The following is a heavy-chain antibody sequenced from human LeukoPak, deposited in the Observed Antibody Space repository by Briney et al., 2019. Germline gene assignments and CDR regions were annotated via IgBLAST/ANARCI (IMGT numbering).Heavy chain of an antibody. V-gene: IGHV3-7*01. CDR2: IKQDGSEK. J-gene: IGHJ4*02. CDR3: AILMGTTRYFDY. D-gene: IGHD1-7*01. CDR1: GFIFSSYW. Sequence: PGGSLRLSCAASGFIFSSYWMSWVRQAPGKGLEWVANIKQDGSEKYYVDSVKGRFTISRDIAKNSLYLQMNSLRAEDTAVYYCAILMGTTRYFDYWGQGTLVTVSS.